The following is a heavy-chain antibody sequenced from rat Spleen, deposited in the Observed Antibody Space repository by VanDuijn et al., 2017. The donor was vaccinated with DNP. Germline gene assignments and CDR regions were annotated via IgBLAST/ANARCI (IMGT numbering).Heavy chain of an antibody. CDR2: MSPTTRSS. Sequence: EVRLVESGGGLVQPGRSLKLSCAASGFTFSNYFMAWVRQAPSKGLEWVACMSPTTRSSYYRDSVRGRFTVSRDDSTSTLYLQMDSLRSEDTATYYCARVQLGYYALDAWGQGTSVTVSS. CDR1: GFTFSNYF. J-gene: IGHJ4*01. CDR3: ARVQLGYYALDA. V-gene: IGHV5-25*01. D-gene: IGHD5-1*01.